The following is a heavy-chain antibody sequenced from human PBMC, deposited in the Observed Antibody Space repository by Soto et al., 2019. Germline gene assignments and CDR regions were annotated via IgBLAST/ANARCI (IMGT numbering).Heavy chain of an antibody. CDR3: AKGQSGWYAPFDY. Sequence: EVQLLESGGGLVQPGGSLRLSCAASGFTFSSYAMSWVRQAPGKGLEWVSTISGSGGSTYYADSVKGRFTISRDNSKNTLYLQMSSLRAEDTAVYYCAKGQSGWYAPFDYWGQGTLVTVSS. CDR1: GFTFSSYA. V-gene: IGHV3-23*01. D-gene: IGHD6-19*01. J-gene: IGHJ4*02. CDR2: ISGSGGST.